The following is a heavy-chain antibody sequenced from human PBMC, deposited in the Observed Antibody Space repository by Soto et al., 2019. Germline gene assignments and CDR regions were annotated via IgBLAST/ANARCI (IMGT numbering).Heavy chain of an antibody. J-gene: IGHJ6*02. Sequence: ASVKVSCKASGYTFTSYGISWVRQAPGQGLEWMGWISAYNGNTNYAQKLQGRVTMTTDTSTSTAYMELRSLGSDDTAVYYCARDENGGSGSYYYYSYGMDVWGQGTTVTVSS. CDR3: ARDENGGSGSYYYYSYGMDV. CDR2: ISAYNGNT. D-gene: IGHD3-10*01. V-gene: IGHV1-18*01. CDR1: GYTFTSYG.